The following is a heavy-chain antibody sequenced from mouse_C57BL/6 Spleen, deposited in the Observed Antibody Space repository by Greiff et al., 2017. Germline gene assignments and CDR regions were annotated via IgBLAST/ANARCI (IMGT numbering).Heavy chain of an antibody. J-gene: IGHJ1*03. D-gene: IGHD2-1*01. V-gene: IGHV1-18*01. Sequence: VQLQQSGPELVKPGASVKIPCKASGYTFTDYNMDWVKQSHGKSLEWIGDINPNNGGTIYNQKFKGKATLTVDKSSSTAYMELRSLTSEDTAVYYCARPGNYKDYWYFDVWGTGTTVTVSS. CDR2: INPNNGGT. CDR3: ARPGNYKDYWYFDV. CDR1: GYTFTDYN.